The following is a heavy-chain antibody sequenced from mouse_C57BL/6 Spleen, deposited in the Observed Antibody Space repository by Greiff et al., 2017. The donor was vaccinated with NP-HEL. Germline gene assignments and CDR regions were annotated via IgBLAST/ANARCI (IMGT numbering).Heavy chain of an antibody. J-gene: IGHJ2*01. CDR1: GYSITSGYY. V-gene: IGHV3-6*01. CDR2: ISYDGSN. Sequence: EVQLVESGPGLVKPSQSLSLTCSVTGYSITSGYYWNWIRQFPGNKLEWMGYISYDGSNNYNPSLKNRISITRDTTKNQFFLKLNSVTTEDTATYYCARWGYYGSHYFDYWGQGTTLTVSS. CDR3: ARWGYYGSHYFDY. D-gene: IGHD1-1*01.